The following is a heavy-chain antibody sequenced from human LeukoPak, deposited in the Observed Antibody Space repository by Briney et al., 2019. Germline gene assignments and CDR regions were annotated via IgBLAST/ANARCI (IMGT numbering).Heavy chain of an antibody. J-gene: IGHJ4*02. V-gene: IGHV3-11*04. Sequence: GGSLRLSCAPSGFIVTDAWMSWVRQAPGKGLEWISYISSSGATVYYADSVKGRFTNSRDNDRNSLYLQMNSLRADDTAVYYCGSGTTSGASPTDYWGQGALVTVSS. D-gene: IGHD1-1*01. CDR2: ISSSGATV. CDR1: GFIVTDAW. CDR3: GSGTTSGASPTDY.